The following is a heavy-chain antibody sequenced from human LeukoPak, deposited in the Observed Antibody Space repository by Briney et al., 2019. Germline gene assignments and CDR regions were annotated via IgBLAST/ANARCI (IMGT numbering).Heavy chain of an antibody. CDR3: ARGSLGTIAVAGTLDY. V-gene: IGHV3-53*01. CDR1: GFTVSSNY. J-gene: IGHJ4*02. Sequence: GGSLRLSCAASGFTVSSNYMSWVRQAPGKGLEWVSVIYSGGSTYYADSVKGRFTISRDNSKNTLYLQMNSLRAEDTAVYYCARGSLGTIAVAGTLDYWGQGILVTVSS. D-gene: IGHD6-19*01. CDR2: IYSGGST.